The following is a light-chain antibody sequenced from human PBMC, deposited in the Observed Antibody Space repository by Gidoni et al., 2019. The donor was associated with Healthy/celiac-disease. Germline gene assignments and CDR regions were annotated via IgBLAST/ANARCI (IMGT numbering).Light chain of an antibody. CDR3: QQYGSSPHT. V-gene: IGKV3-20*01. Sequence: IVLTLSPGTLSLSPGERATLSCRASQSVSSSYLAWYQQKPGQAPRLLIYGASSRATGIPDRFSGSGSGTDFTLTISRLEPEDVAVYYCQQYGSSPHTFGGGTKVEIK. CDR2: GAS. CDR1: QSVSSSY. J-gene: IGKJ4*01.